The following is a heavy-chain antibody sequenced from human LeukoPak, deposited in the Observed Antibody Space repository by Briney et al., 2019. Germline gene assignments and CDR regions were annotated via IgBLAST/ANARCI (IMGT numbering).Heavy chain of an antibody. CDR2: IIPMFGTP. Sequence: SVKVSCKASGGSFNNYAFTWVRQAPGQGLEWMGGIIPMFGTPKYAQEFQGRVTITTDESTSTAYMELSSLTSEDTAMYYCARGLSGYDFTNWFDSWGQGTLVAVSS. CDR1: GGSFNNYA. J-gene: IGHJ5*01. D-gene: IGHD5-12*01. CDR3: ARGLSGYDFTNWFDS. V-gene: IGHV1-69*05.